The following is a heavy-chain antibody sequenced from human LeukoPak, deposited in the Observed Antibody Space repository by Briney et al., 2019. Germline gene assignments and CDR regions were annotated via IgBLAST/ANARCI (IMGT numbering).Heavy chain of an antibody. V-gene: IGHV3-9*01. D-gene: IGHD6-13*01. CDR3: AKDRAYSSSHFDY. J-gene: IGHJ4*02. CDR1: GFTFDNYA. Sequence: GGSLRLSCAASGFTFDNYAMHWVRQAPGKGLEWVSGISWNSGSIGYADSVKGRFTISRDNAKNSLYLQMNSLRAEDTALYYCAKDRAYSSSHFDYWGQGTLVTVSS. CDR2: ISWNSGSI.